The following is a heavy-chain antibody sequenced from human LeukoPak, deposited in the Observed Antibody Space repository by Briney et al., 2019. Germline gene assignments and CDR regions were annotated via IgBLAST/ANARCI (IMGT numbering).Heavy chain of an antibody. V-gene: IGHV3-30-3*01. Sequence: GGALRLSCAASGFTFSNYAIQWVRQAPGKGLEVVAVISYDGSNKYYADSVKGRFTISRDNSKNALYLQMNSLRAEDTAVYYRARDFRYCDSPSCYEFDYWGQGTLVTVS. CDR2: ISYDGSNK. CDR1: GFTFSNYA. D-gene: IGHD2-2*01. J-gene: IGHJ4*02. CDR3: ARDFRYCDSPSCYEFDY.